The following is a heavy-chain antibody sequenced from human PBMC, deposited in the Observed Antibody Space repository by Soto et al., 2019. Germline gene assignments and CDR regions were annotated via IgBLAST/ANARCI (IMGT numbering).Heavy chain of an antibody. CDR2: ISYDGSNK. Sequence: PGGSLRLSCAASGFTFSSYAMHWVRQAPGKGLEWVAVISYDGSNKYYADSVKGRFTISRDNSKNTLYLQMNSLRAEDTAVYYCASHSTMARGAIFNYYYYGMDVWGQGTKVTVSS. V-gene: IGHV3-30-3*01. CDR3: ASHSTMARGAIFNYYYYGMDV. CDR1: GFTFSSYA. D-gene: IGHD3-10*01. J-gene: IGHJ6*02.